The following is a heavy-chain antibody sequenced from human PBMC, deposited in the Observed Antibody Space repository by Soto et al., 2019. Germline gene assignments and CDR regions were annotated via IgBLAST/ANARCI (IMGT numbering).Heavy chain of an antibody. CDR3: AMVDVYVTPSPQDV. V-gene: IGHV1-18*01. Sequence: QVQLVQSGAEVKNPGASVKVSGKASGYTFTRYGIGWARQAPGQGLGWMGWINTYNGNTNYAQNVQGRVTLTTDTSTSTAYMELRSLRSNDTAIYYCAMVDVYVTPSPQDVWGQGTTVIVSS. CDR2: INTYNGNT. CDR1: GYTFTRYG. D-gene: IGHD3-16*01. J-gene: IGHJ6*02.